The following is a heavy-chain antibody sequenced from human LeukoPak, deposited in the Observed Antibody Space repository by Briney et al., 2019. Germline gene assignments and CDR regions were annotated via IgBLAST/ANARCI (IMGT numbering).Heavy chain of an antibody. J-gene: IGHJ4*02. V-gene: IGHV4-59*08. CDR2: VYYSGST. CDR3: ARHGGYASPWWF. CDR1: NGSISSYY. D-gene: IGHD2-8*02. Sequence: SETLSLTCTVSNGSISSYYWGWIRQPPGKGLEWIGYVYYSGSTNYNPSLKSRVTISVDTSKNQFSLKLSSVTAADTAVYYCARHGGYASPWWFWGQGTLVTVSS.